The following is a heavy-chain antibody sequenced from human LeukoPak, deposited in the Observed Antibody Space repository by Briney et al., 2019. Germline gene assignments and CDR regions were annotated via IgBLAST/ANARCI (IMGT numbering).Heavy chain of an antibody. CDR3: AREAGTTDDAFDI. D-gene: IGHD1-1*01. Sequence: PGGSLRLSCAASGFTFSSYWMSWVRQAPGKGLEWVANIKQDGSEKYYVDSVKGRFTISRDNAKNSLYLQMNSLRAEDTAVYYCAREAGTTDDAFDIWGQGTMVTVSS. CDR1: GFTFSSYW. V-gene: IGHV3-7*01. J-gene: IGHJ3*02. CDR2: IKQDGSEK.